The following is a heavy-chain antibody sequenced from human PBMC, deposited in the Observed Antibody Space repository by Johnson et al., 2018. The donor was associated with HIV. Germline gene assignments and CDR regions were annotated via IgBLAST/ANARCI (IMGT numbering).Heavy chain of an antibody. D-gene: IGHD4-11*01. Sequence: QVQLVESGGGLVQPGGSLRLSCAASGFTFSSYAMHWVRQAPGKGLEWVAVISYDGSNKYYADSVKGRFPISRDNSKNKLYLQMNSLRAEDTAVYYCASVRSDYSNDDAFDIWGQGTMVTVSS. CDR2: ISYDGSNK. CDR3: ASVRSDYSNDDAFDI. CDR1: GFTFSSYA. J-gene: IGHJ3*02. V-gene: IGHV3-30-3*02.